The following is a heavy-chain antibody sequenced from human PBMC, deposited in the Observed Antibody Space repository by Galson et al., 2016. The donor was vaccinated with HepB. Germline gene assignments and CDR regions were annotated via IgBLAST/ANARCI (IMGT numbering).Heavy chain of an antibody. V-gene: IGHV3-53*01. CDR1: VSSNY. J-gene: IGHJ4*02. CDR2: IYGDGST. Sequence: VSSNYMSWVRQAPGKGPEWVSIIYGDGSTYHADSVKGRFTISRDNSKNTVYLQMNSLRAEDTAVYYCARGGAVSGLDYWGQGTLVTVSS. D-gene: IGHD6-19*01. CDR3: ARGGAVSGLDY.